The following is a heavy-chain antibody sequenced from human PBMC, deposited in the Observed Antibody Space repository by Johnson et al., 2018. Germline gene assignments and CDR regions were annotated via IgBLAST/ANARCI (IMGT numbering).Heavy chain of an antibody. CDR2: ISYDGSNK. D-gene: IGHD3-10*01. CDR1: GFTFSSYA. J-gene: IGHJ3*01. CDR3: ARVIGETEDMAFDV. Sequence: QVQLVQSGGGVVQPGSSLRLSCAASGFTFSSYAMHWVRQAPGKGLEWVAVISYDGSNKYYADSVKGRFTISRDNSKNTLYLQMTSRRAEETAGYYCARVIGETEDMAFDVWGPGTMVTVSS. V-gene: IGHV3-30-3*01.